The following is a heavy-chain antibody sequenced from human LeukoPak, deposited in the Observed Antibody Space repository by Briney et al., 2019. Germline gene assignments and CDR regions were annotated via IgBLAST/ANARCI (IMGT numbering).Heavy chain of an antibody. Sequence: GGSLRLSCAASGFTFSSYAMSWIRLAPGKGLEWISAVSGNGINTFYADSVKGRFTISRDNSKNTLYLQMSSLRAEDAAIYYCAKDSRGNYVAWLDPWGQGTLVSVSS. D-gene: IGHD4-11*01. CDR1: GFTFSSYA. CDR3: AKDSRGNYVAWLDP. CDR2: VSGNGINT. J-gene: IGHJ5*02. V-gene: IGHV3-23*01.